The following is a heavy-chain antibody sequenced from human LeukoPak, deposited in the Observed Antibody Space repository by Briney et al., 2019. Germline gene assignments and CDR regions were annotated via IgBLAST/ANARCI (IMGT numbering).Heavy chain of an antibody. V-gene: IGHV3-7*01. CDR1: RFTLSSYW. D-gene: IGHD3-10*01. CDR3: ARDYSASGAHDY. CDR2: IKEDGSDK. J-gene: IGHJ4*02. Sequence: RGSLRLSSAASRFTLSSYWMNWVCHGPGKGLGWVSNIKEDGSDKYYVDSVKGRFTIYRDNAKNSLYLQMNSLRAEDAAVYYCARDYSASGAHDYWGQGTLVTVSS.